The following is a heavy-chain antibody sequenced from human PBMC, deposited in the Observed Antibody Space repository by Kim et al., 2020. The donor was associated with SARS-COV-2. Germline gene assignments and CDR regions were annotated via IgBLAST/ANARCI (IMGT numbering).Heavy chain of an antibody. D-gene: IGHD2-15*01. CDR3: ARDLNEDIVLVVAATGGAFDI. Sequence: GGSLRLSCAASGFTFSSYSMNWVRQAPGKGLEWVSSISSSSSYIYYADSVKGRFTISRDNAKNSLYLQMNSLRAEDTAVYYCARDLNEDIVLVVAATGGAFDIWGQGTMVTVSS. J-gene: IGHJ3*02. CDR1: GFTFSSYS. V-gene: IGHV3-21*01. CDR2: ISSSSSYI.